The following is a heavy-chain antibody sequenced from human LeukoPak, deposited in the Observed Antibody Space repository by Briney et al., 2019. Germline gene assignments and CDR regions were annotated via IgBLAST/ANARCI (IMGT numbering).Heavy chain of an antibody. V-gene: IGHV4-39*07. CDR3: ARYTAMVAFHAHGFDM. CDR1: GGSISSSSYY. CDR2: IYYSGST. Sequence: SETLSLTCTVSGGSISSSSYYWGWIRQPPGKGLEWIGSIYYSGSTYYNPSLKSRVTISVDTSKNQFSLKLSSVTAADTAVYYCARYTAMVAFHAHGFDMWGQGTMVTVSS. D-gene: IGHD5-18*01. J-gene: IGHJ3*02.